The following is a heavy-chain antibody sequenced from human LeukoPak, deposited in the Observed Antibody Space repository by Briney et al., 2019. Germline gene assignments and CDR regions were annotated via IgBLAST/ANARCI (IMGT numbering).Heavy chain of an antibody. CDR1: GFTFSSNY. CDR3: ERLGGYYGSGGYKHHAFDI. D-gene: IGHD3-10*01. CDR2: IYRGGGA. J-gene: IGHJ3*02. Sequence: PGGSLRLSCAASGFTFSSNYMSWVGQAAGKGLEWVSVIYRGGGAEYADSVKRRFTISRDNSNNTLYLKMNSLRAEETAVYYCERLGGYYGSGGYKHHAFDIWGQGKMVTVSS. V-gene: IGHV3-66*01.